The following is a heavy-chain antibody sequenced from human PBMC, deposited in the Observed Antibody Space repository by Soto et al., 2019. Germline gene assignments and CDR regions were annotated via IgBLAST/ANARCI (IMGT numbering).Heavy chain of an antibody. J-gene: IGHJ5*02. D-gene: IGHD2-2*01. CDR3: ARAHGPSHGSCLDL. CDR1: GFTFSAYG. CDR2: IWYDGGSE. Sequence: QVQLVESGGGVVQPGRSLRLSCAASGFTFSAYGMHWVRQAPGEGLEWVAVIWYDGGSEYYADSVEGRFTISRDNAKNTVYLHMDTLRGDDTAVYYCARAHGPSHGSCLDLWGQGTLVTVSS. V-gene: IGHV3-33*01.